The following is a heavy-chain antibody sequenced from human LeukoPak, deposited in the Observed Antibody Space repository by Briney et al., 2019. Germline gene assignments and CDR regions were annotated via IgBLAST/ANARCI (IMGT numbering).Heavy chain of an antibody. CDR3: ARGSVSYSSSWLNWFDP. D-gene: IGHD6-13*01. CDR1: GFTFSSYS. V-gene: IGHV3-21*01. Sequence: GGSLRLSCAASGFTFSSYSMNWVRQAPGKGLEWVSSISSSSSYIYYADSVKGRFTISRDNAKNSLYPQMNSLRAEDTAVYYCARGSVSYSSSWLNWFDPWGQGTLVTVSS. J-gene: IGHJ5*02. CDR2: ISSSSSYI.